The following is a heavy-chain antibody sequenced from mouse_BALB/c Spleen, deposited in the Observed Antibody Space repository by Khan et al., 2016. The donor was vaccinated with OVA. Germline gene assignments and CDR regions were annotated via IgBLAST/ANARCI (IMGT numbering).Heavy chain of an antibody. Sequence: QVQLKESGPGPVAPSQSLSITCTISEFSLTSYGVHWVRQPAGKGLEWLVVIWSDGRTTYNSALKSRLSISKDNSKSQVFLKVNSLQTDDTAIYYCARQVYPGYFDVWGAGTTVTVSS. CDR1: EFSLTSYG. D-gene: IGHD2-1*01. CDR3: ARQVYPGYFDV. CDR2: IWSDGRT. V-gene: IGHV2-6-1*01. J-gene: IGHJ1*01.